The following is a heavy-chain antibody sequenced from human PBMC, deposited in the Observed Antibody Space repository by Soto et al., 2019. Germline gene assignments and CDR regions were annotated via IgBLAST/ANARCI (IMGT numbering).Heavy chain of an antibody. J-gene: IGHJ4*02. CDR3: SQNIY. V-gene: IGHV3-23*01. Sequence: GSLRLYCAASGFTFSSYALSWVRQAPGKGLERVSALSGSSTFTYYADSVKGRFTISRDNSKNMVYLQMNSLRAGDTAVYYCSQNIYWGQGTLVTVSS. CDR2: LSGSSTFT. CDR1: GFTFSSYA.